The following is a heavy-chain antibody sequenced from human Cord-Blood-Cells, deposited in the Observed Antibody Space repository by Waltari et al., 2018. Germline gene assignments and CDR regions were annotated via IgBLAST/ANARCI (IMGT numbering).Heavy chain of an antibody. CDR3: ARRAFYYYDSSGYYY. V-gene: IGHV4-34*01. CDR1: GGSFSGYY. D-gene: IGHD3-22*01. Sequence: QVQLQQWGAGLLKPSETLSLTCAVYGGSFSGYYWSWIRQPPGKGLEWIGEINHSGRTNYNPSLKSRVTISVDTSKNQFSLKLSSVTAADTAVYYCARRAFYYYDSSGYYYWGQGTLVTVSS. J-gene: IGHJ4*02. CDR2: INHSGRT.